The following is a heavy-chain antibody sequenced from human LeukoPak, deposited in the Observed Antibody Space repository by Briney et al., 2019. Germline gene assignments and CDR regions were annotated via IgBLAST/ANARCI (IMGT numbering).Heavy chain of an antibody. CDR1: GYSISSGYY. Sequence: SETLSLTCTVSGYSISSGYYWGWIRQPPGKGLEWIGSIYHSGSTYYNPSLKSRVTISVDTSKNQFSLKLSSVTAADTAVYYCARFFSGILTGYLGGSNFDYWGQGTLVTVSS. D-gene: IGHD3-9*01. J-gene: IGHJ4*02. V-gene: IGHV4-38-2*02. CDR2: IYHSGST. CDR3: ARFFSGILTGYLGGSNFDY.